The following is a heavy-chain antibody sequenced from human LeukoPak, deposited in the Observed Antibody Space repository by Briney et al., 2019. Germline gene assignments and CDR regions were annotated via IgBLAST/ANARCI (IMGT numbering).Heavy chain of an antibody. CDR3: AKFGRSSIVVVTASMKRRGHYWYFDL. J-gene: IGHJ2*01. D-gene: IGHD2-21*02. Sequence: PGGSLRLSCVASGFTFSSYSMNWVRQAPGKGLEWVSSISSSSSYIYYADSVKGRFTISRDNSKNTLYLQMNSLRAEDTAVYSCAKFGRSSIVVVTASMKRRGHYWYFDLWGRGTLVTVSS. CDR1: GFTFSSYS. V-gene: IGHV3-21*04. CDR2: ISSSSSYI.